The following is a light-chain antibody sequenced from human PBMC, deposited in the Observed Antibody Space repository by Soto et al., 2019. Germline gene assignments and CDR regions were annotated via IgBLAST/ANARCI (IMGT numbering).Light chain of an antibody. CDR1: QDIGRR. Sequence: DIQMTQSPSSVSASIGDRVTITCRASQDIGRRLAWFQQKPGKAPKYLIQAASSLQGGVPSTFSGSGSGTDFTLTINTLHPEDFATYYCLQVYSFPRTFGQWTKVDIK. CDR2: AAS. V-gene: IGKV1-12*01. CDR3: LQVYSFPRT. J-gene: IGKJ1*01.